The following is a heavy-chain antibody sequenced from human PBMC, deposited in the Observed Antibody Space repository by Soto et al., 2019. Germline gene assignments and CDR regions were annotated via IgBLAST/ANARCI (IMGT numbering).Heavy chain of an antibody. CDR2: ISWNSGSI. Sequence: PGGSLRLSCTASGFTFDAYAMHWVRQAPGKGLEWVSGISWNSGSIGYADSVKGRFTISRDNAKNSLYLQMNSLRAEDTAFYYCAKDAHWSGYYFDYWGQGTLVTVSS. D-gene: IGHD3-3*01. V-gene: IGHV3-9*01. CDR1: GFTFDAYA. CDR3: AKDAHWSGYYFDY. J-gene: IGHJ4*02.